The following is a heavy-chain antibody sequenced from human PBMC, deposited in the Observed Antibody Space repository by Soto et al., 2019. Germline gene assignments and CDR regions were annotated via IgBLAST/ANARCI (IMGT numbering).Heavy chain of an antibody. Sequence: PGESLKISCKASGDSDLFNTYWIGWVRQRPGGGPEWMGIGFPSDSDTRYSPSFQGQVTISADKDTTTAYLQWSSVKPSDSAIYYCARHKTSSPNMLYSFGIDVWGQGTTVTVSS. CDR3: ARHKTSSPNMLYSFGIDV. CDR2: GFPSDSDT. D-gene: IGHD2-8*01. V-gene: IGHV5-51*01. J-gene: IGHJ6*02. CDR1: GDSDLFNTYW.